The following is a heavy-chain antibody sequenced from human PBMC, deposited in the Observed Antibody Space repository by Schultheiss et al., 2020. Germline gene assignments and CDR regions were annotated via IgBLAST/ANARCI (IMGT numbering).Heavy chain of an antibody. CDR1: GFTFSSYE. Sequence: GGSLRLSCAASGFTFSSYEMNWVRQAPGKGLEWVSYISSSGSTIYYADSVKGRFTISRDNAKNSLYLQMNSLRAEDTAVYYCAREGGFGVTTSYYYYGMDVWGQGTTVTVSS. D-gene: IGHD4-17*01. V-gene: IGHV3-48*03. J-gene: IGHJ6*02. CDR2: ISSSGSTI. CDR3: AREGGFGVTTSYYYYGMDV.